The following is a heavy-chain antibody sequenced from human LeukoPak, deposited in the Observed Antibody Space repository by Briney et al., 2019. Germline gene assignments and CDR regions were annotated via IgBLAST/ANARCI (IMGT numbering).Heavy chain of an antibody. CDR1: GYIFTTYW. V-gene: IGHV5-51*01. CDR3: ARRGYSYGSLAFDI. Sequence: GESLKISCEGSGYIFTTYWVGWVRQMPGKGLEWMGIIYPGDSDTRCSPSFQGQVTISADKSISTAYLQWSSLKASDTAMYYCARRGYSYGSLAFDIWGQGTMVTVSS. D-gene: IGHD5-18*01. J-gene: IGHJ3*02. CDR2: IYPGDSDT.